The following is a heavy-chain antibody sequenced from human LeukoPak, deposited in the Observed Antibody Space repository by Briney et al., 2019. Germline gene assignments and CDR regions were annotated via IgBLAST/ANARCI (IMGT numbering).Heavy chain of an antibody. J-gene: IGHJ5*02. V-gene: IGHV7-4-1*02. CDR3: ARGGNYWPQWWFDP. CDR2: INTNTGNP. Sequence: GASVKVPCKASGYTFTSYAMNWVRQAPGQGLEWMGWINTNTGNPTYAQGFIGRFVFSLDTSVSTAYLQISSLKTEDTAVYYCARGGNYWPQWWFDPWGRGTLVSVSS. CDR1: GYTFTSYA. D-gene: IGHD1-26*01.